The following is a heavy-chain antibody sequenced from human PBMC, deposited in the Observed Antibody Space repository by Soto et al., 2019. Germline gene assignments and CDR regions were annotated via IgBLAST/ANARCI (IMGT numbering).Heavy chain of an antibody. D-gene: IGHD3-10*01. J-gene: IGHJ6*02. CDR1: GDTFKNCV. V-gene: IGHV1-69*01. Sequence: QVQVVQSGVEVRRPGSSVKVSCKASGDTFKNCVISWVRQAPGQGLEWMGGIIPLFGTTDFAQRFQGRLTITTDESTTTAYMELRRLRSEDTATYYCAAELGFGKLSDVWGQGTTVIVSS. CDR2: IIPLFGTT. CDR3: AAELGFGKLSDV.